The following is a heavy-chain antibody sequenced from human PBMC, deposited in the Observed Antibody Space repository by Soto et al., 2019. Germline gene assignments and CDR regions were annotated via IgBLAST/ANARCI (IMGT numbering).Heavy chain of an antibody. Sequence: QVQLVQSGAEVKKPGASVKVSCKACGYTFTSYGISWVRQAPGQGLEWMGWISAYNGNTNYAQKLQGSVTMTTDTSTSTAYMELRSLRSDDTAVYYCARYYGSGRRYYYGMDVWGQGTTVTVSS. D-gene: IGHD3-10*01. CDR2: ISAYNGNT. V-gene: IGHV1-18*01. CDR3: ARYYGSGRRYYYGMDV. CDR1: GYTFTSYG. J-gene: IGHJ6*02.